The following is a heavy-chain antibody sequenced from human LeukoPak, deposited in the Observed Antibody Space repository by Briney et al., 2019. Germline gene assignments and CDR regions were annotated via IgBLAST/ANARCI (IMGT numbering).Heavy chain of an antibody. V-gene: IGHV3-23*01. D-gene: IGHD6-19*01. CDR2: ISASGSNT. Sequence: GGSLRLSCVASGFTFSSLDMAWVRQAPGKGLEWVSGISASGSNTFYADSVKGRFTISRDNSKNTLYLQMSSLRVEDTAIYYCAKDSVRSGGWFYFDNWGQGTLVSVSS. J-gene: IGHJ4*02. CDR3: AKDSVRSGGWFYFDN. CDR1: GFTFSSLD.